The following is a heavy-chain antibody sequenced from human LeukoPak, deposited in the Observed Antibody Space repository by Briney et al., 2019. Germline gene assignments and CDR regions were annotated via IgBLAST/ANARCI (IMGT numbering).Heavy chain of an antibody. J-gene: IGHJ4*02. V-gene: IGHV3-23*01. Sequence: PGGSLRLSCETSGFTFNHYAVSWVRQAPGKGLEWVSSISSGGAAYYADSVKGRFTISRDSSQNTVYLQMNSLRGEDAAVYFCARGWSSVSYYFQYWGQGTLVTVSS. D-gene: IGHD6-13*01. CDR2: ISSGGAA. CDR1: GFTFNHYA. CDR3: ARGWSSVSYYFQY.